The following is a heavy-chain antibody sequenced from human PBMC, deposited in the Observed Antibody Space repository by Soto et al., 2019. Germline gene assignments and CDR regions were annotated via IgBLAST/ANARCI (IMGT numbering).Heavy chain of an antibody. D-gene: IGHD4-17*01. CDR1: GGSFSGYY. CDR2: INHRGST. CDR3: ARGAVTKYYYYYYGMDV. V-gene: IGHV4-34*01. J-gene: IGHJ6*02. Sequence: SETLSLTCAVYGGSFSGYYWSWIRQPPGKGLEWIGEINHRGSTNYNPSLKSRVTISVDTTKNQFSLKLSSVTAADTAVYYCARGAVTKYYYYYYGMDVWVQGTTVTVSS.